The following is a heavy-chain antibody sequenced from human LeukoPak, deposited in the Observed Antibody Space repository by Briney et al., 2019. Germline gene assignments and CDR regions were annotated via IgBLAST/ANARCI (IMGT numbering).Heavy chain of an antibody. J-gene: IGHJ5*02. V-gene: IGHV3-30*02. CDR3: ARDYSGWSLDP. CDR2: IQSDGINK. D-gene: IGHD5-12*01. CDR1: GFTFSTYG. Sequence: PGGSLRLSCAASGFTFSTYGMHWVRQAPGKGLEWVAFIQSDGINKYYADSVKGRFTISRDNAKNSLYLQMNSLRAEDTAVYYCARDYSGWSLDPWGQGTLVTVSS.